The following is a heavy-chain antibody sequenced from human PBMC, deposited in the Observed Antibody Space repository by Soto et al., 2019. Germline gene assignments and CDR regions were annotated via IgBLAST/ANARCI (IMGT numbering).Heavy chain of an antibody. Sequence: QVQLVESGGGVVQPGRSLRLSCAASGFTFGSYGMHWVRQAPGKGLEWVAVISYDGSNKYYADSVKGRFTISRDNSKNTLYLQMNSLRAEDTAVYYCAKDWVRFCSGGSCHTGDYWGQGTLVTVSS. CDR2: ISYDGSNK. CDR3: AKDWVRFCSGGSCHTGDY. J-gene: IGHJ4*02. CDR1: GFTFGSYG. V-gene: IGHV3-30*18. D-gene: IGHD2-15*01.